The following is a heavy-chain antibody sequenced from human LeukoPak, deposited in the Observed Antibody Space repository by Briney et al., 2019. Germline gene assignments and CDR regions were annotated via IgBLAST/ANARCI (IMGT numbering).Heavy chain of an antibody. Sequence: SVKVSCKASGGSFSSYAIRWVRKAPGQGLEWMVGIIPIFGTANYAQKFPGRVTITADESTSTAYMELSSLRSEDTAVYYCEREDRYCTNGVCSGGYYYYYMDVWGKGTTVTVSS. CDR2: IIPIFGTA. D-gene: IGHD2-8*01. CDR3: EREDRYCTNGVCSGGYYYYYMDV. V-gene: IGHV1-69*01. CDR1: GGSFSSYA. J-gene: IGHJ6*03.